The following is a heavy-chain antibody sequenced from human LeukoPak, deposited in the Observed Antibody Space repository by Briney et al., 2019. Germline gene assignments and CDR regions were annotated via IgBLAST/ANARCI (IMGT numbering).Heavy chain of an antibody. CDR2: ISSSSSYT. Sequence: GGSLRLSCAASGFTFSDYYMSWIRQAPGKGLEWVSYISSSSSYTNYADPVKGRFTISRDNAKNSLYLQMNSLRAEDTAVYYCAKLSYYASTPRLKPDFDYWGQGTLVTVSS. CDR3: AKLSYYASTPRLKPDFDY. V-gene: IGHV3-11*06. J-gene: IGHJ4*02. CDR1: GFTFSDYY. D-gene: IGHD3-10*01.